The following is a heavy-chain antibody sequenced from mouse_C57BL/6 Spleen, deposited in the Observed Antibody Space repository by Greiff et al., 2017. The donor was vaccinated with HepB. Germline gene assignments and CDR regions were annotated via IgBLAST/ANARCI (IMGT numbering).Heavy chain of an antibody. Sequence: ESGPGLVKPSQSLSLTCSVTGYSITSGYYWNWIRQFPGNKLEWMGYISYDGSNNYNPSLKNRISITRDTSKNQFFLKLNSVTTEDTATYYCALIYYDYDGYFDVWGTGTTVTVSS. V-gene: IGHV3-6*01. J-gene: IGHJ1*03. CDR2: ISYDGSN. CDR3: ALIYYDYDGYFDV. CDR1: GYSITSGYY. D-gene: IGHD2-4*01.